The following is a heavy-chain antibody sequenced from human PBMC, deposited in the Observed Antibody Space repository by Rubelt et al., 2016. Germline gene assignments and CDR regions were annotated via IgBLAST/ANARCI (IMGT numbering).Heavy chain of an antibody. CDR1: GEPFRGYS. J-gene: IGHJ5*02. V-gene: IGHV4-34*01. CDR2: AYYRGST. Sequence: QVQLHPLGGGLLKPSETLSLTCAVDGEPFRGYSWTWIRPPPGGGLEWIGSAYYRGSTYYSPSLQSRITRSVAPSKNQFSLKMSSGTAAETAVYYCAGGKDRRWFGPWGQGSLVTVSS. CDR3: AGGKDRRWFGP.